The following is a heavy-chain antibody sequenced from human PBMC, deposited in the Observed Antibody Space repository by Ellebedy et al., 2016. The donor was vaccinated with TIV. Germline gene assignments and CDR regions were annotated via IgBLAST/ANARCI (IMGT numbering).Heavy chain of an antibody. V-gene: IGHV3-23*01. CDR3: AKDRDYSSSYYMGDGSFDV. D-gene: IGHD6-13*01. J-gene: IGHJ3*01. CDR1: GFTFSSFA. CDR2: ISGTGAMT. Sequence: GGSLRLSXVVSGFTFSSFAMSWVRQAPGQGLEWVSSISGTGAMTYYADSVKGRFTISRDNSKTTLYLHMNSLRAEDTAVYFCAKDRDYSSSYYMGDGSFDVWGQGTMVTVSS.